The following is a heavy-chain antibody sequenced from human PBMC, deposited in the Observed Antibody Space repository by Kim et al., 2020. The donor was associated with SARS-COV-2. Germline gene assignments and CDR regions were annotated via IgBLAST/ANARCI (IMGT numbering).Heavy chain of an antibody. V-gene: IGHV4-59*01. CDR3: ARSEGRASWHQFDY. CDR2: IFYGGDT. J-gene: IGHJ4*02. Sequence: SETLSLTCTVSSDSFSAYYWSWIRHLPGKGLEWIGYIFYGGDTNYNPSLRSRVTISWDTSTNQFSLDLTSVTDADTAVSYCARSEGRASWHQFDYWGQG. CDR1: SDSFSAYY.